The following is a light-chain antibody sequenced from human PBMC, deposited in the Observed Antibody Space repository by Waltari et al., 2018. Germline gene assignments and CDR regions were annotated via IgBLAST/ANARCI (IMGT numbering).Light chain of an antibody. V-gene: IGKV3-20*01. CDR2: GAS. CDR1: ESVGSNQ. CDR3: QQYAGSPRT. J-gene: IGKJ1*01. Sequence: DIVLPQSPGTLSLSPGERVTLFCKARESVGSNQLAWYQQKPGQAPRLLVYGASTRATGIPDRFSGGGSGTDFTLIISRLEPEDSALYYCQQYAGSPRTFGQGTKVEIK.